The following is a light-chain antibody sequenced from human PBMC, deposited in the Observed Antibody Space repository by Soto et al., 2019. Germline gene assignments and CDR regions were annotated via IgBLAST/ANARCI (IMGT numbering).Light chain of an antibody. CDR2: GAS. CDR3: HQYETSPFT. J-gene: IGKJ2*01. CDR1: QSINSNY. V-gene: IGKV3-20*01. Sequence: IVLTQSPGTLSLSPGERATLSCRARQSINSNYLAWYQHKPGQAPRLLMFGASRRATGIPDRISGSGSGTDFTLSISRLEPDDFAVYYCHQYETSPFTFGQGTKLDIK.